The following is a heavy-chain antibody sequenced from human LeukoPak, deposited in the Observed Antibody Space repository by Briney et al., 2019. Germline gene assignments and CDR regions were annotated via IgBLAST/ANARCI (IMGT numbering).Heavy chain of an antibody. CDR3: ARGPNGDYIGAFDFQR. D-gene: IGHD4-17*01. Sequence: GGSLRLSCVASGFTFSNYAMMWVRQTQERRLEWVSAIRGSGRHTFYADSVKGRFTISRDNFKNTLYLQMNSLRADDSAVYYCARGPNGDYIGAFDFQRWGLGTLVTVSS. CDR2: IRGSGRHT. CDR1: GFTFSNYA. V-gene: IGHV3-23*01. J-gene: IGHJ1*01.